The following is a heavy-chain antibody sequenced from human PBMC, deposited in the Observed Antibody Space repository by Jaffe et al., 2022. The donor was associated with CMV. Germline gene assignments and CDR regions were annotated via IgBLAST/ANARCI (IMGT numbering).Heavy chain of an antibody. V-gene: IGHV3-66*01. CDR3: VRGSLDSSGSYGWNRFDP. Sequence: EVQVVESGGGLVQPGGSLRLSCAASGFNVSNIPMNWVRQAPGKGLEWVSVIYSGGNTYYADSVKGKFTISRDNSKNTVFLQMSSLRAEDTAIYYCVRGSLDSSGSYGWNRFDPWGQGTLVTVSS. CDR2: IYSGGNT. J-gene: IGHJ5*02. D-gene: IGHD3-22*01. CDR1: GFNVSNIP.